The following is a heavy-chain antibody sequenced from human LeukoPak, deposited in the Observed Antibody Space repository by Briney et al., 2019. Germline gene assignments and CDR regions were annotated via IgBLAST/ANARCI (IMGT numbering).Heavy chain of an antibody. CDR3: AREYSSSWYSLVGATDYFDY. V-gene: IGHV3-23*01. CDR2: ISGSGGST. Sequence: PGGSLRLSCAASGFTFSTYAMSWVRQAPGKGLEWVSFISGSGGSTYYADSVKGRFTISRDNSENTLYLQMNSLRAEDTAVYYCAREYSSSWYSLVGATDYFDYWGQGTLVTVSS. CDR1: GFTFSTYA. D-gene: IGHD6-13*01. J-gene: IGHJ4*02.